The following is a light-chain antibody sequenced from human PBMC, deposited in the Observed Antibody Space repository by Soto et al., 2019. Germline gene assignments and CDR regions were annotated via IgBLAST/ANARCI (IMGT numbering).Light chain of an antibody. Sequence: DIQMTQSPSSLSASVGDRVTITCRASQSISSYLNWYQQKPGKAPKLLIYAASSLQSGVPARFSGSGSGTDFTLHISSLQPDDFATYYCQQSYSTPPTFGQGTQVQIK. CDR2: AAS. V-gene: IGKV1-39*01. CDR1: QSISSY. CDR3: QQSYSTPPT. J-gene: IGKJ1*01.